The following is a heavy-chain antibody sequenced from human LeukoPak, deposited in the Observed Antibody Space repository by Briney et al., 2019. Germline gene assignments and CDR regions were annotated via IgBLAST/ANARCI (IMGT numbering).Heavy chain of an antibody. V-gene: IGHV4-30-4*01. CDR1: GGSISTGGHY. CDR2: ISYSGGT. D-gene: IGHD3-10*01. J-gene: IGHJ3*02. Sequence: PSETLSLTCTVSGGSISTGGHYWSWVRQPPGKGLEWIGYISYSGGTYYNPSLKSRVSISVDTSKSQFSLKMSSVTAADTAIYYCASTSKYTGSGRDDSFDIWGQGTMVTVSS. CDR3: ASTSKYTGSGRDDSFDI.